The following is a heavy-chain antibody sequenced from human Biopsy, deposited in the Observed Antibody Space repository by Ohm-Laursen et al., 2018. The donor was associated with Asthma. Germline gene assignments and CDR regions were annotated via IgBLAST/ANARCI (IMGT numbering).Heavy chain of an antibody. CDR2: INAANGNT. D-gene: IGHD3-9*01. V-gene: IGHV1-3*01. CDR3: ARTYFDFLTGQVHDAFAM. J-gene: IGHJ3*02. CDR1: GYTFINYA. Sequence: ASVKASCQASGYTFINYAIHWVRQAPGHSLEWMGWINAANGNTKYSQKFQGRLTISRDTSASTTYMDLSSLRSEDTAVYYCARTYFDFLTGQVHDAFAMWGQGTMVTVSS.